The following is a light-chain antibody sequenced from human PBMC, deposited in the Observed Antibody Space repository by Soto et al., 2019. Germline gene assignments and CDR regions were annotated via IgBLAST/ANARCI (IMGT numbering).Light chain of an antibody. CDR1: SSDVGGYKY. CDR2: DVS. CDR3: CSYAGSYTYV. Sequence: QSVLTQPASVSGSPGQSITISCTGTSSDVGGYKYVSWFQQYPGKVPKLMIYDVSKRPSGVPDRFSGSKSGNTASLTISGLQAEDEADYYCCSYAGSYTYVFGTGTKLTVL. J-gene: IGLJ1*01. V-gene: IGLV2-11*01.